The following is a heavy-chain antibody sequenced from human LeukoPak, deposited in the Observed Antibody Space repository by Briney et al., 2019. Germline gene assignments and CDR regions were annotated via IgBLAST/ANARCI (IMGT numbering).Heavy chain of an antibody. CDR3: ARHSRGGRANDY. D-gene: IGHD1-26*01. J-gene: IGHJ4*02. CDR1: GGSTIPYC. CDR2: ICYSGST. Sequence: SETPSLTCTVSGGSTIPYCWSWIRQSPGKGVEWIGYICYSGSTNYNPSLQSRVTISVDTSKNQFSLKLSSVTAADTALYYCARHSRGGRANDYWGQGTLVTVSS. V-gene: IGHV4-59*01.